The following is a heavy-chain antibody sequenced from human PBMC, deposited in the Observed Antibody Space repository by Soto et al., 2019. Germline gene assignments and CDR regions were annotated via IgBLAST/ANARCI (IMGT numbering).Heavy chain of an antibody. V-gene: IGHV1-18*01. Sequence: ASVKVSCKASGYTFTSYCISWVRQAPGQGLEWMGWISAYNGNTNYAQKLQGRVTMTTDTSTSTAYMELRSLRSDDTAVYYCARSRGGYIVVVPAATGDFDYWGQGTLVTVS. D-gene: IGHD2-2*01. J-gene: IGHJ4*02. CDR2: ISAYNGNT. CDR3: ARSRGGYIVVVPAATGDFDY. CDR1: GYTFTSYC.